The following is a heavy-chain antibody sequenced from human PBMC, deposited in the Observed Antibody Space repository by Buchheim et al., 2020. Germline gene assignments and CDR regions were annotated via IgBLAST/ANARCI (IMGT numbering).Heavy chain of an antibody. J-gene: IGHJ4*01. V-gene: IGHV3-23*04. Sequence: EVQLVESGGGLVQPGGSLRLSCAASGFTFSSYWMSWVRQAPGKGLEWVSSMSGSGGGTYYADSLKGRFAISRDSSKNTLYLQMNSLRADDTAVYYCAKRGGSTYYFDYWGHGTL. CDR1: GFTFSSYW. CDR2: MSGSGGGT. CDR3: AKRGGSTYYFDY. D-gene: IGHD2-15*01.